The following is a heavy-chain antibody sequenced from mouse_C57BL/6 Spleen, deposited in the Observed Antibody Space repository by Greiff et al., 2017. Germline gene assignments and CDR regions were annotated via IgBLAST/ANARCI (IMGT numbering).Heavy chain of an antibody. D-gene: IGHD4-1*01. J-gene: IGHJ3*01. Sequence: QVQLQQPGTELVKPGASVKLSCKASGYTFTSYWMHWVKQRPGQGLEWIGNINPSNGGTNYNEKFKSKATLTVDKSSSTANMQLSSLTSEDSAVYYCAREGGRTGTEWFAYWGQGTLVTVSA. CDR2: INPSNGGT. CDR1: GYTFTSYW. CDR3: AREGGRTGTEWFAY. V-gene: IGHV1-53*01.